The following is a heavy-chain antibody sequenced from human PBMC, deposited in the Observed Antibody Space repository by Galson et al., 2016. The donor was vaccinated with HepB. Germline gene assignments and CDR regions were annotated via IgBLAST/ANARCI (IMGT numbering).Heavy chain of an antibody. CDR2: IIPIFGTS. V-gene: IGHV1-69*13. J-gene: IGHJ6*02. Sequence: SVKVSCKASGGTFTSYAISWVRQAPGQGLEWMGGIIPIFGTSNYAQKFQGRVTITADESTSTAYMELSSLRSEDTAVYYCARVQDDYNHYYYYGMDVWGQGTTVTVSS. D-gene: IGHD5-24*01. CDR1: GGTFTSYA. CDR3: ARVQDDYNHYYYYGMDV.